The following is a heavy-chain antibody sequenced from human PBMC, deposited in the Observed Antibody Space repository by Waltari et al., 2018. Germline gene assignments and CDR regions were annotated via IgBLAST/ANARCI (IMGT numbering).Heavy chain of an antibody. CDR1: GGSISSGSYY. V-gene: IGHV4-61*02. Sequence: QVQLQESGPGLVKPSQTLSLTCTVSGGSISSGSYYWSWIRQPAGKGLEWIGRIYTSGSTNFHPALKGRVTISVDTSKNQFSLKLSSVTAADTAVYYCAREWSGYDGAGPFDYWGQGTLVTVSS. J-gene: IGHJ4*02. CDR2: IYTSGST. D-gene: IGHD5-12*01. CDR3: AREWSGYDGAGPFDY.